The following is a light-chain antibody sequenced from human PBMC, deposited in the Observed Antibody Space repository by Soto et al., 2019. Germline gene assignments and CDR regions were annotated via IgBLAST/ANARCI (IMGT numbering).Light chain of an antibody. V-gene: IGKV3-20*01. CDR2: DAS. J-gene: IGKJ5*01. Sequence: EIVLTQSPGTLLLSPGERATLSCRASQSFRSNYLAWYQHKPGQAPRLLIYDASSRSTGMPDRFSGSGSGTDFTLTISRLEPEDFAVYYCQQYGSSPPITFGQGTRLESK. CDR1: QSFRSNY. CDR3: QQYGSSPPIT.